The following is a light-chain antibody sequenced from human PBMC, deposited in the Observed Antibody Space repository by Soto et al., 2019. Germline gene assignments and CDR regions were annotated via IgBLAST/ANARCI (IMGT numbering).Light chain of an antibody. CDR1: SSDVGSYNL. CDR2: EVS. J-gene: IGLJ2*01. V-gene: IGLV2-23*02. CDR3: CSYATPML. Sequence: QSALTKPASVSGSPGQSITISYTGTSSDVGSYNLVSWYQQHPGKAPKLIIYEVSERPLGVSHRFSGSKTGNTASLTISGLQAEDEADYYCCSYATPMLFGGGTKLTVL.